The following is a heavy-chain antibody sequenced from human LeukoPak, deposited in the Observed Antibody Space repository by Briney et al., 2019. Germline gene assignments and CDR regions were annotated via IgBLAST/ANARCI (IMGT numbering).Heavy chain of an antibody. Sequence: GGSLRLSCAASGFTFSSYSMNWVRQAPGKGLEWVSSISSSSSYIYYADSVKGRFTISRDNAKNSLYLQMNSLRAEDTAVYYCARKGLLTGLYYFDYWGQGTLVTVSS. CDR1: GFTFSSYS. CDR3: ARKGLLTGLYYFDY. D-gene: IGHD3-9*01. V-gene: IGHV3-21*01. J-gene: IGHJ4*02. CDR2: ISSSSSYI.